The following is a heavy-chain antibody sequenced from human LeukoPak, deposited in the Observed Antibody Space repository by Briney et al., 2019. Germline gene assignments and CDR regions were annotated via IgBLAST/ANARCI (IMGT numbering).Heavy chain of an antibody. J-gene: IGHJ3*02. CDR3: AKDNDYAI. D-gene: IGHD5-12*01. Sequence: GGSLRLSCAVSGFTFSSSGMHWVRPAPGRGLEWVAFIRTDEDYSDSVKGRFTISRDNSKNSLYLQVNSLRPGDTAVYYCAKDNDYAIWGQGTLVTVSS. CDR1: GFTFSSSG. CDR2: IRTDE. V-gene: IGHV3-30*02.